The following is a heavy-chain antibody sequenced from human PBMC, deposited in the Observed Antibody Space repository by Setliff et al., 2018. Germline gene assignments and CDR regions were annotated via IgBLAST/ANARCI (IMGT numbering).Heavy chain of an antibody. D-gene: IGHD3-3*01. CDR2: IYTSWST. Sequence: SETLSLTCTVSDDSISSRHYYWSWIRQPAGKGLEWLGQIYTSWSTNYNPSLKGRATLSIDASKNQFSLSLTSVTAEDTAVYYCARMSGFQYIDVWGKGTTVTVSS. CDR3: ARMSGFQYIDV. CDR1: DDSISSRHYY. J-gene: IGHJ6*03. V-gene: IGHV4-61*09.